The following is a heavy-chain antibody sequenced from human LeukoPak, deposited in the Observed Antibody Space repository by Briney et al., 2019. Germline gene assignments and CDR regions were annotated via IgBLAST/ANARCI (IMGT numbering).Heavy chain of an antibody. Sequence: PSETLSLTCAVYGGSFSGYYWSWIRQPPGKGLEWIGEINHSGSTNYNPSLKSRVTISVDTSKNQFSLKLSSVTAADTAVYYCARGRTVRCYDYWGQGTLVTVSS. CDR3: ARGRTVRCYDY. CDR1: GGSFSGYY. V-gene: IGHV4-34*01. D-gene: IGHD4-17*01. J-gene: IGHJ4*02. CDR2: INHSGST.